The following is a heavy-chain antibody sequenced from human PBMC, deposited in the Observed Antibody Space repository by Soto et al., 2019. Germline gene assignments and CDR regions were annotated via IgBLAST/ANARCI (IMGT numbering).Heavy chain of an antibody. CDR3: ARGGLIWFGELSKFDP. CDR1: EGTISNISYY. D-gene: IGHD3-10*01. Sequence: SETLPHPCSVSEGTISNISYYWGWIRQPPGKGLEWIGEINHSGSTNYNPSLKSRVTISVDTSKNQFSLKLSSVTAADTAVYYCARGGLIWFGELSKFDPWGQGTLVTVSS. V-gene: IGHV4-39*07. CDR2: INHSGST. J-gene: IGHJ5*02.